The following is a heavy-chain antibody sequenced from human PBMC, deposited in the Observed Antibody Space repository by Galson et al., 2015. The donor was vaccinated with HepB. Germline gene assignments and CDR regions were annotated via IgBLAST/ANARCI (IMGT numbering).Heavy chain of an antibody. CDR3: ARGHRETTVTTWDYYYYMDV. J-gene: IGHJ6*03. V-gene: IGHV6-1*01. Sequence: CAISGDSVSSNSAAWNWIRQSPSRGLEWLGRTYYRSKWYNDYAVSVKSRITINPDTSKNQFSLQLNSVTPEDTAVYYCARGHRETTVTTWDYYYYMDVWGKGTTVTVSS. CDR1: GDSVSSNSAA. D-gene: IGHD4-17*01. CDR2: TYYRSKWYN.